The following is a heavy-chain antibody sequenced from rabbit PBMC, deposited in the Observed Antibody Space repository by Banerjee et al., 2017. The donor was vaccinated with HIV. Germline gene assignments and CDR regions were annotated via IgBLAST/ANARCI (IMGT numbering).Heavy chain of an antibody. J-gene: IGHJ4*01. D-gene: IGHD8-1*01. Sequence: QEQLEESGGDLVKPEGSLTLTCTASGFSFSTSYWICWVRQAPGKGLELIGCIYTSGGSAWYASWVNGRFTISRSTSLNTVTLQMTNLTGADTATYFCARDDYAGGYYYNLWGPGTLVTVS. V-gene: IGHV1S43*01. CDR1: GFSFSTSYW. CDR3: ARDDYAGGYYYNL. CDR2: IYTSGGSA.